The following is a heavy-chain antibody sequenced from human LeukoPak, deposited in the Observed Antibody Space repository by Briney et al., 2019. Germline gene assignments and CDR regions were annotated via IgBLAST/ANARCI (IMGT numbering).Heavy chain of an antibody. Sequence: PGGSLRLSCTASGFTFGDYAMSWVRQAPGKGLEWVGFIRSKAYGGTTEYAASVKGRFTISRDDSKRITSLQMNSMKTEDTAVYYCTREGEPSRLYYYYYYMDVWGKGTTVTVSS. J-gene: IGHJ6*03. CDR2: IRSKAYGGTT. CDR1: GFTFGDYA. CDR3: TREGEPSRLYYYYYYMDV. V-gene: IGHV3-49*04. D-gene: IGHD3-16*01.